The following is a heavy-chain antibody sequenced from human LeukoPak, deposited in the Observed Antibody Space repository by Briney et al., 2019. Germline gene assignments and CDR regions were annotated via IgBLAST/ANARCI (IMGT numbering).Heavy chain of an antibody. J-gene: IGHJ4*02. V-gene: IGHV4-59*11. Sequence: KPSETLSLTCTVSGDSISDHYWSWIRQPPGKGLEWLGYVFYSGSSNYNPSQYNPSLKSRATISVDTSRTQLSLNLNSVTAADTALYYCARAQIHYASEPPEAFDYWGQGTLVIVSS. D-gene: IGHD3-16*01. CDR2: VFYSGSS. CDR3: ARAQIHYASEPPEAFDY. CDR1: GDSISDHY.